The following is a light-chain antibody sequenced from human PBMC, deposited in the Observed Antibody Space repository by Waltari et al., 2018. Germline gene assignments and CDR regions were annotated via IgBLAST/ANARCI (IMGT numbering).Light chain of an antibody. J-gene: IGLJ2*01. CDR3: CSYAGSYTGV. CDR2: DVS. Sequence: QSALTQPRSVSGSPGQSVPIPCTGTSSDVGGYNYVSWYQQHPGKAPKLMIYDVSKRPSGVPDRFSGSKSGNTASLTISGLQAEDEADYYCCSYAGSYTGVFGGGTKLTVL. V-gene: IGLV2-11*01. CDR1: SSDVGGYNY.